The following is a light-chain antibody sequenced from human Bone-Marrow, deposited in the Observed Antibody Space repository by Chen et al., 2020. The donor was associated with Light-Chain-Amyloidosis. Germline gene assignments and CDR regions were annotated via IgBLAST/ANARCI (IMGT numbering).Light chain of an antibody. CDR3: QSYQGSSQGV. CDR1: SGSIATNY. Sequence: NFMLTQPHSVSDSPGKTVIISCTRSSGSIATNYVQWYQQRPGSSPTTVSYEDDQRPSGVPDRFSGSSDRSSNSAALTISGLKTEDEADYCCQSYQGSSQGVFGGGTKLTVL. CDR2: EDD. V-gene: IGLV6-57*01. J-gene: IGLJ3*02.